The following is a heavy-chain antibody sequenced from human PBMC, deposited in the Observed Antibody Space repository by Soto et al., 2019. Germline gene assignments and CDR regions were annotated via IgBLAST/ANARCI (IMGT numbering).Heavy chain of an antibody. CDR1: GFTFSSYA. D-gene: IGHD3-3*01. V-gene: IGHV3-30-3*01. J-gene: IGHJ4*02. Sequence: GSLRLSCAASGFTFSSYAMHWVRQAPGKGLEWVAVISYDGSNKYHADSVKGRFTISRDNSKNTLYLQMNSLRAEDTAVYYCARADFGVVIKIDYWGQGTLVTVSS. CDR3: ARADFGVVIKIDY. CDR2: ISYDGSNK.